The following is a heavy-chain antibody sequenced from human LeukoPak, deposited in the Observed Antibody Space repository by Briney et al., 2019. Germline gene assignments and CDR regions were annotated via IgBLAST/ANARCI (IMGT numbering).Heavy chain of an antibody. Sequence: ASVKISCKVSGYTFTDYYMPWVQQAPGKGLEWMGLVDPGDGETIYAEKFQGRVTITADTSTDTAYMELSSLRSEDTAVYYCATGNSGSYSFDYWGQGTLVTVSS. V-gene: IGHV1-69-2*01. CDR1: GYTFTDYY. CDR3: ATGNSGSYSFDY. CDR2: VDPGDGET. J-gene: IGHJ4*02. D-gene: IGHD1-26*01.